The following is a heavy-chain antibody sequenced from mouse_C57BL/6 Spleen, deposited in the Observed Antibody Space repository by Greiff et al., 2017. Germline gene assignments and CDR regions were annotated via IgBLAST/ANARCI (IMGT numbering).Heavy chain of an antibody. CDR2: IYPGDGDT. CDR3: ARSTAQATRYYYAMDY. J-gene: IGHJ4*01. V-gene: IGHV1-82*01. Sequence: VQLQESGPELVKPGASVKISCKASGYAFSSSWMNWVKQRPGKGLEWIGRIYPGDGDTNYNGKFKGKATLTADKSSSTAYMQLSSLTSEDSAVYFCARSTAQATRYYYAMDYWGQGTSVTVSS. CDR1: GYAFSSSW. D-gene: IGHD3-2*02.